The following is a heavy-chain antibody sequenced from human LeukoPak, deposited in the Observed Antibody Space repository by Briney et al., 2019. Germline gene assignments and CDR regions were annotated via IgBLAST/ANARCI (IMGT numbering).Heavy chain of an antibody. CDR2: IYYSGTT. CDR3: ARVEGRQFDY. CDR1: SDSISSYY. V-gene: IGHV4-59*01. J-gene: IGHJ4*02. D-gene: IGHD5-24*01. Sequence: PSETLSLTCTVSSDSISSYYWSWIRQPPGKGLEWIGYIYYSGTTKYNPSLKSRVTISIDTSKNQFSLKLSSVTAADTAVYYCARVEGRQFDYWGQGTLVTVSS.